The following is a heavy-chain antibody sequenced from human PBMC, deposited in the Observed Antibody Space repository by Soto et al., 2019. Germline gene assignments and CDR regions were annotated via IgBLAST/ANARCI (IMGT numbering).Heavy chain of an antibody. CDR2: TYYRSKWYS. CDR1: GDSVSDNRAA. V-gene: IGHV6-1*01. D-gene: IGHD6-6*01. J-gene: IGHJ4*02. Sequence: SQTLSLTCAISGDSVSDNRAAWNWIRQSPSRGLEWLGRTYYRSKWYSDYAVSVKSRITIKPDTSKNQFSLQLNFVTPEDSAVYYCARDGYSSSYDFDYWGQGILVTVSS. CDR3: ARDGYSSSYDFDY.